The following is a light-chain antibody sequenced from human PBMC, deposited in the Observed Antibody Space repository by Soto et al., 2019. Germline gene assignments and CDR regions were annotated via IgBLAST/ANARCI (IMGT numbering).Light chain of an antibody. CDR3: QQYENLPPLT. V-gene: IGKV1-33*01. CDR2: DAS. CDR1: QNIGNF. J-gene: IGKJ4*01. Sequence: DTQMTQSPSSLSASVGDRVTITCQASQNIGNFLSWYQKRPGKAPKLLIYDASNLETGVPSRFSGSGSGTDFTFTISGLQSEDVATYYCQQYENLPPLTFGGGTEVEIK.